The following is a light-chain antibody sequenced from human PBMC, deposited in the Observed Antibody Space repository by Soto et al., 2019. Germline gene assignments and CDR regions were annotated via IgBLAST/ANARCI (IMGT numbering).Light chain of an antibody. J-gene: IGLJ1*01. CDR3: SSYTGSNNFV. CDR2: EVS. V-gene: IGLV2-8*01. CDR1: SSDVGGYNY. Sequence: QSALTQPPSASGSPGQSVTNSCTGTSSDVGGYNYVSWYQQHPGKAPKVMIYEVSKRPSGVPDRFSGSKSGNTASLTVSGLQAEDEADYYCSSYTGSNNFVFGTGTKLTVL.